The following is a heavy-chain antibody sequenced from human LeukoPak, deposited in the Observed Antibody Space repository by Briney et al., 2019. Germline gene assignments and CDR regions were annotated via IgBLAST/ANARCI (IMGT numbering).Heavy chain of an antibody. D-gene: IGHD3-3*01. CDR1: GGSVSSGSYY. CDR3: ARASSNYDFWSGYYSVRFGYFDY. J-gene: IGHJ4*02. V-gene: IGHV4-61*01. CDR2: IYYSGST. Sequence: SETLSLTCTVSGGSVSSGSYYWSWIRQPPGKGLEWIGYIYYSGSTNYNPSLKSRVTISVDRSKNQFSLKLSSVTAADTAVYYCARASSNYDFWSGYYSVRFGYFDYWGQGTLVTVSS.